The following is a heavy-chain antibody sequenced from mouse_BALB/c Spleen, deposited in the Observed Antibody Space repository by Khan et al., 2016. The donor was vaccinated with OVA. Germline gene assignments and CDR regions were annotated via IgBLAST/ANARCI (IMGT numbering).Heavy chain of an antibody. CDR2: MHFSGRT. D-gene: IGHD2-4*01. Sequence: EVQLQESGPDLVEPSQSLSLTCTVTGYSFTSAYIWHWLRQFPGNKLEWLGYMHFSGRTNYNPSLKSRISITRDTSKNQFFLQLNSVTTEDAATYYCSSYDYDGMDHWGQGTTLTVSS. J-gene: IGHJ2*01. V-gene: IGHV3-1*02. CDR1: GYSFTSAYI. CDR3: SSYDYDGMDH.